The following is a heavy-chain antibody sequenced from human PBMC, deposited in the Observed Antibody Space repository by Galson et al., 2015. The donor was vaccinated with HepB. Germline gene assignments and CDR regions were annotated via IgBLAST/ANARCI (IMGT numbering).Heavy chain of an antibody. CDR3: ARVDFYSYGDYYFDC. D-gene: IGHD5-18*01. V-gene: IGHV3-21*01. J-gene: IGHJ4*02. CDR2: ISSSSSYI. CDR1: GFTFSSYS. Sequence: SLRLSCAASGFTFSSYSMNWVRQAPGKGLEWVSSISSSSSYIYYADSVKGRFTISRDNAKNSLYLQMNSLRAEDTAVYYCARVDFYSYGDYYFDCWGQGTLVTVSS.